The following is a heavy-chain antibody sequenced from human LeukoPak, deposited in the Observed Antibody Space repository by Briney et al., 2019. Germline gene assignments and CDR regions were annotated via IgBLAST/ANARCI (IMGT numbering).Heavy chain of an antibody. D-gene: IGHD2-2*01. J-gene: IGHJ4*02. CDR1: GGSISSSSYY. CDR3: ARQRVTAGLCDY. CDR2: IYYSGST. V-gene: IGHV4-39*07. Sequence: SETLSLTCTVSGGSISSSSYYWGWIRQPPGKGLEWIGSIYYSGSTYYNPSLKSRVTISVDTSKNQFSLKLSSVTAADTAVYYCARQRVTAGLCDYWGQGTLVTVSS.